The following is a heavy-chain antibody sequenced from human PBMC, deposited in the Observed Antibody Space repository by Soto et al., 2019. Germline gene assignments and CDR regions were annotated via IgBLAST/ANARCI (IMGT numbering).Heavy chain of an antibody. CDR2: IKEDGYDK. D-gene: IGHD3-3*01. V-gene: IGHV3-7*01. J-gene: IGHJ6*03. CDR1: GFTFTDDC. CDR3: ARDNTYYDFPLFNSTLGRDHYYIHV. Sequence: GGSLRLACAASGFTFTDDCMTWVRQAPGKGLEWVANIKEDGYDKYYVDSVKGRFTISRDNAKNSLYLQMNSLRAEDTAVYFCARDNTYYDFPLFNSTLGRDHYYIHVSGTGT.